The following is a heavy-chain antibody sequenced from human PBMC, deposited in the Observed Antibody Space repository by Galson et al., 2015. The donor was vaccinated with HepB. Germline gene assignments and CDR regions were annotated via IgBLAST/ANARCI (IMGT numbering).Heavy chain of an antibody. D-gene: IGHD6-13*01. Sequence: SLRLSCAVSGFTFSSYGMHWVRQAPGKGLEWVAVIWYDGSNKYYADSVKGRFTISRDNSKNTLYLQMNSLRAEDTAVYYCARDPSIAAAEDYFDYWGQGTLVTVSS. CDR3: ARDPSIAAAEDYFDY. V-gene: IGHV3-33*08. CDR1: GFTFSSYG. CDR2: IWYDGSNK. J-gene: IGHJ4*02.